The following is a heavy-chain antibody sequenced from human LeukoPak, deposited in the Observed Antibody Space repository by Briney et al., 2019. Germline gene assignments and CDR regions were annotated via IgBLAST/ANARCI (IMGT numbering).Heavy chain of an antibody. V-gene: IGHV1-8*03. CDR2: MNPNSGKA. J-gene: IGHJ5*02. CDR1: GYTFTNYD. CDR3: ARRNFDWFDP. Sequence: GASVKVSCKASGYTFTNYDINWVRQATGQGLEWMGWMNPNSGKAGYAHKFQGRVTITRNPSITTAYMELSSLRSEDTAVYYCARRNFDWFDPWGQGPLVTVSS.